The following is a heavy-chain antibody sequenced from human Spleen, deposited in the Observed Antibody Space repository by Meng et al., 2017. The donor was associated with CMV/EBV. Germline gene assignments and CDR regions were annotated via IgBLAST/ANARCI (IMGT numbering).Heavy chain of an antibody. Sequence: GESLKISCAASGFTFSEYGMSWIRQTPGKGLESVSYISSRGRTIYYADSVQGRFTISRDNAKNSLYLQMNSLRAEDTAVYYCARGVPDYWGQGTLVTVSS. V-gene: IGHV3-11*01. J-gene: IGHJ4*02. CDR1: GFTFSEYG. CDR3: ARGVPDY. CDR2: ISSRGRTI. D-gene: IGHD6-6*01.